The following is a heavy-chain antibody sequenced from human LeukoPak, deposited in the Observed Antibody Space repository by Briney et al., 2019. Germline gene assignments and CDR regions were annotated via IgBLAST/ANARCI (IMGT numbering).Heavy chain of an antibody. V-gene: IGHV4-34*01. CDR3: ARPGSSGTEDY. CDR1: GGSFSGYY. Sequence: PSETLSLTCAVYGGSFSGYYWSWIRQPPGKGLEWIGEINHSGSTNYNPSLKSRVTISVDTSKNQFSLKLSSATAADTAVYYCARPGSSGTEDYWGQGTLVTVSS. D-gene: IGHD6-13*01. J-gene: IGHJ4*02. CDR2: INHSGST.